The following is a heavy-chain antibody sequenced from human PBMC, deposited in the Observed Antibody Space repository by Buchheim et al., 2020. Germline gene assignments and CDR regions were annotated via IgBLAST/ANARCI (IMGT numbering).Heavy chain of an antibody. D-gene: IGHD3-10*01. CDR1: GLTLRKVF. Sequence: EVHLVESGGGLVKPGGSLRLSCAVSGLTLRKVFMNWVRHAPGKGLEWVGRVKGEAAGGTTDFAAPVKDRFTISRDDSTNTLYLQLNSLKTEDTAIYYCAYGSQFYFDIWGQGTL. CDR3: AYGSQFYFDI. CDR2: VKGEAAGGTT. V-gene: IGHV3-15*07. J-gene: IGHJ4*02.